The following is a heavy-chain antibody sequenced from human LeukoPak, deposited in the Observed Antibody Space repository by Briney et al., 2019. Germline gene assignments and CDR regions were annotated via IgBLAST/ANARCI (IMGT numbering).Heavy chain of an antibody. D-gene: IGHD6-13*01. Sequence: ASVKVSCKVSGYTLTELSMHWVRQAPGKGLEWMGGFDPEDGETIYAQKFQGRVTMTEDTSTDTAYMELSSLRSEDTAVYYCATDISSWYPGAFDIWGQGTMVTVSS. CDR1: GYTLTELS. CDR3: ATDISSWYPGAFDI. J-gene: IGHJ3*02. V-gene: IGHV1-24*01. CDR2: FDPEDGET.